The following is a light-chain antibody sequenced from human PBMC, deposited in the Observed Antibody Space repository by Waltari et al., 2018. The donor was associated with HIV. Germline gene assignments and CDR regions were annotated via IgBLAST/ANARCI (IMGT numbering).Light chain of an antibody. V-gene: IGKV1-17*01. CDR1: QDISNY. J-gene: IGKJ2*03. CDR3: LQYKSFPYS. Sequence: DIQMTQSPSSLSASVGDTVTITCRASQDISNYLNWYQQKSGKAPELLISYVGNLANRVPSRFSGSRSGTEFSLTISSLQPEDFATYYCLQYKSFPYSFGQGTEVEIK. CDR2: YVG.